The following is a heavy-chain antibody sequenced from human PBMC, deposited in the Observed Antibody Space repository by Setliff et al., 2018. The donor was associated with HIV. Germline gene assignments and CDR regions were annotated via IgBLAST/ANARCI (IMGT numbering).Heavy chain of an antibody. Sequence: SETLSLTCTVSGGSIRSGSYYWTWIRQPAGKGLEWIGHISTSGSTNYNPSLKSRVTISVASSKNQFSLRLSSVTAADTAVYYCAREWVLAATGTGIDPWGQGTLVTVSS. V-gene: IGHV4-61*09. CDR1: GGSIRSGSYY. CDR3: AREWVLAATGTGIDP. D-gene: IGHD6-13*01. CDR2: ISTSGST. J-gene: IGHJ5*02.